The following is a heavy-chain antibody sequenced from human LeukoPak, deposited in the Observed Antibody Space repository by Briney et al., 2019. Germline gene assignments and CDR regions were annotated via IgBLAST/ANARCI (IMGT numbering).Heavy chain of an antibody. CDR2: IYSGGST. D-gene: IGHD1-26*01. J-gene: IGHJ4*02. CDR3: GGSGSYYPLFDY. Sequence: GGSLRLSCAASGFTVSSNYMSWVRQAPGKGLEWVSVIYSGGSTYHADSVKGRFTISRDNSKSTLYLQMNSLRAEDTAVYYCGGSGSYYPLFDYWGQGTLVTVSS. CDR1: GFTVSSNY. V-gene: IGHV3-66*02.